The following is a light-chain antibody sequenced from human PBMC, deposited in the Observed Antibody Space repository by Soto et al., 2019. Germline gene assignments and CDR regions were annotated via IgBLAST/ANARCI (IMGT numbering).Light chain of an antibody. J-gene: IGLJ2*01. Sequence: QSVLTQSPSVSAAPGQKVTISCSGSSSNIGNNYVSWYQQLPGTAPKLLIYDNNKRPSGIPDRFSGSKSGTSGTLDITGLQTGDEAYYYCATWDGSLSGEVFGGGTKVTVL. V-gene: IGLV1-51*01. CDR1: SSNIGNNY. CDR2: DNN. CDR3: ATWDGSLSGEV.